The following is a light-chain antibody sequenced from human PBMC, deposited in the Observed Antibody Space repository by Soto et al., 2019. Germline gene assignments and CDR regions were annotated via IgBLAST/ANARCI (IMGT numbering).Light chain of an antibody. Sequence: DIQMTQSPSSLSASVGDRVTITCRASQSIRSYLNWYQQKPGKAPKLLIYAASGLQTGVPSRFSGSGYGTDFTLSISSLQREDFATYYCQQSYITPPGTFGQGTKVEIK. V-gene: IGKV1-39*01. CDR1: QSIRSY. J-gene: IGKJ1*01. CDR3: QQSYITPPGT. CDR2: AAS.